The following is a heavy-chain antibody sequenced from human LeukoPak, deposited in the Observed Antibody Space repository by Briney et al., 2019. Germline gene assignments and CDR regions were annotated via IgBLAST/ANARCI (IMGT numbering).Heavy chain of an antibody. CDR1: GFTFSSYA. CDR2: ISGSGGST. V-gene: IGHV3-23*01. CDR3: AKDSDTAMAQGYFDL. J-gene: IGHJ2*01. Sequence: PGGSLRLSCAASGFTFSSYAMSWVRQAPGKGLEWVSAISGSGGSTYYADSVRGRFTISRDNYKNTLYLQMNSLTAEDTAVYYCAKDSDTAMAQGYFDLWGRGTLVTVSS. D-gene: IGHD5-18*01.